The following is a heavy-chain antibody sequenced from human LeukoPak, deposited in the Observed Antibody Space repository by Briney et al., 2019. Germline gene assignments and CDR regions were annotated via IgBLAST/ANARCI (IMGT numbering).Heavy chain of an antibody. CDR2: IIPIFGTA. J-gene: IGHJ3*02. CDR1: VGTFSSYA. V-gene: IGHV1-69*13. CDR3: ARVRIRDGYNIFVGAFDI. D-gene: IGHD5-24*01. Sequence: GASVKVSCKASVGTFSSYAISWVRQAPGQGLEWMGGIIPIFGTANYAQKFQGRGTITADESTSTAYMELSSLRSEDTAVYYCARVRIRDGYNIFVGAFDIWGQGTMVTVSS.